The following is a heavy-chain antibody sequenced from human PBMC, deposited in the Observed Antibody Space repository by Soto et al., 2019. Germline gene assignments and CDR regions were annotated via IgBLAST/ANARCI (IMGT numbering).Heavy chain of an antibody. CDR3: ARDGYYDSGSYGMDV. J-gene: IGHJ6*02. V-gene: IGHV1-18*01. CDR1: GYTFNNYG. CDR2: ISDYNGNT. Sequence: QVQLVQSGAEVKKPGASVKVYCKTSGYTFNNYGISWVRQAPGQGLEWMGWISDYNGNTNYAQKFQGRVTMTTDTSTKTVYMVLTSLRSDDTAVYYCARDGYYDSGSYGMDVWGRGTTVTVSS. D-gene: IGHD3-10*01.